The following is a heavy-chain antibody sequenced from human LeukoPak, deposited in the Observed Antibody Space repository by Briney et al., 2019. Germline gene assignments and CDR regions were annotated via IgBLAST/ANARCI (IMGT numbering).Heavy chain of an antibody. V-gene: IGHV3-43*02. CDR1: GFTFDNYA. CDR3: AKDSGWQLLRAEYFQH. Sequence: GGSLRLSCAASGFTFDNYAIHWVRQAPGKGLEWVSLISAHGRDTYHADSVKGRFTISRNNSKNSLYLQMRSLRTEDTAVYYCAKDSGWQLLRAEYFQHWGQGTLVTVSS. J-gene: IGHJ1*01. D-gene: IGHD2-15*01. CDR2: ISAHGRDT.